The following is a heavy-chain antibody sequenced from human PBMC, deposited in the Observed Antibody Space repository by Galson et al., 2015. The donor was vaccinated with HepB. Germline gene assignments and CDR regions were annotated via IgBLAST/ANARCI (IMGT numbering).Heavy chain of an antibody. Sequence: SLRLSCAASGFTFSDYFMTWIHQAPGKGLEWVSHISSTNIYTYYADSVKGRFTISRDNAKDSLHLQMNSLRAEDTAVYYCARGRGYCSSTDCYGNFDFWGQGTLVTVSS. CDR1: GFTFSDYF. J-gene: IGHJ4*02. CDR2: ISSTNIYT. V-gene: IGHV3-11*03. D-gene: IGHD2-2*01. CDR3: ARGRGYCSSTDCYGNFDF.